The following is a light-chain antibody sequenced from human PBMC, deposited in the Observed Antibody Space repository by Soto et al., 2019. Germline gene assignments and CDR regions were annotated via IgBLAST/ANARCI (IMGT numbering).Light chain of an antibody. CDR1: SSDVGGYNY. CDR3: SSYAGSSNV. CDR2: EVN. V-gene: IGLV2-8*01. Sequence: QSVLTQPPSASGSPGRSVAISCTGTSSDVGGYNYVSWYQQHPGKAPKLTIYEVNKRPSGVPDRFSGSKSGNTASLTVSGLQAEDEADYYCSSYAGSSNVFGTGTKVTV. J-gene: IGLJ1*01.